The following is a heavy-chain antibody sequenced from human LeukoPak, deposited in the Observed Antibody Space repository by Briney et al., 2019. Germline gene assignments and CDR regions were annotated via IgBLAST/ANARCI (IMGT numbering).Heavy chain of an antibody. Sequence: PSETLSLTCTVSGGSISSSNYYWGWIRQPPGKRLEWIGNIYYSGSTYYKPSLKTRVTISVVTSKNQFSLKLTSVTAADTAVYYCARHASVDGNWPRPLDYWGQGSLVTVSS. D-gene: IGHD6-19*01. CDR2: IYYSGST. CDR3: ARHASVDGNWPRPLDY. J-gene: IGHJ4*02. V-gene: IGHV4-39*01. CDR1: GGSISSSNYY.